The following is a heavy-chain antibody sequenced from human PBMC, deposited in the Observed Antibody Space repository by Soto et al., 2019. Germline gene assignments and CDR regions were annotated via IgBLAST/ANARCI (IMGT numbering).Heavy chain of an antibody. Sequence: QVQLQQWGAGLLKPSETLSLTCAVYGGSFSGYYWSWIRQPPGKGLEWIGEINHSGSNNYNPSLKSRVTISVDTSKNQFSLKLSSVTAADTAVYYCARDSGSYFDLWGRGTLVTVSS. CDR2: INHSGSN. V-gene: IGHV4-34*01. D-gene: IGHD6-25*01. CDR3: ARDSGSYFDL. CDR1: GGSFSGYY. J-gene: IGHJ2*01.